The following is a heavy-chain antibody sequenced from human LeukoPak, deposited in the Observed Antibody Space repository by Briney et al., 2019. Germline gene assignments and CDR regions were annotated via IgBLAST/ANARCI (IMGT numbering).Heavy chain of an antibody. J-gene: IGHJ4*02. V-gene: IGHV3-48*03. D-gene: IGHD1-26*01. CDR2: IGGTGETI. CDR3: ARDAPYLVGATYFDY. CDR1: GFDFNTYE. Sequence: PGGSLRLSCVASGFDFNTYEMTWGRQAPGKGLEWVSYIGGTGETIYYADSVKGRFTVSRDNAKNSVYLQMNSLRAEDTAVYYCARDAPYLVGATYFDYWGQGTLVTVSS.